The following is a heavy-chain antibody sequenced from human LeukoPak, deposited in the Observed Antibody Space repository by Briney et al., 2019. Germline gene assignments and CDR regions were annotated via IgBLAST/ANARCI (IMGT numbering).Heavy chain of an antibody. CDR2: ISWNSGSI. Sequence: GGSLRLSCAASGFTFDDYAMHWVRQAPGKGLEWVSGISWNSGSIGYADSVKGRFTISRDNAKNSLYLQMNSLRAEDTALYYCAKDGGYSYYSATEYFQHWGQGTLATVSS. D-gene: IGHD5-18*01. CDR1: GFTFDDYA. V-gene: IGHV3-9*01. J-gene: IGHJ1*01. CDR3: AKDGGYSYYSATEYFQH.